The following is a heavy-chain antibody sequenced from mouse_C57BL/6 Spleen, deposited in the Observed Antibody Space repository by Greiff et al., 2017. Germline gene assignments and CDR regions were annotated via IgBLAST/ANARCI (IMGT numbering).Heavy chain of an antibody. CDR1: GYSITSGYY. CDR2: ISYDGSN. Sequence: EVQLVESGPGLVKPSQSLSLTCSVTGYSITSGYYWNWIRQFPGNKLEWMGYISYDGSNNYNPSLKNRISITRDTSKNQFFLKLNSVTTEDTATYYCARGWAMDYWGQGTSVTVSS. V-gene: IGHV3-6*01. J-gene: IGHJ4*01. CDR3: ARGWAMDY.